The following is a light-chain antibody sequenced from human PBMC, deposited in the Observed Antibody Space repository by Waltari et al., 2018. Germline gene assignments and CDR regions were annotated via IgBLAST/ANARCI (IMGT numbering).Light chain of an antibody. CDR3: ASWDDSLNGRWV. Sequence: QSVLTQPPSASGTPGQRVTISCSGSYSNVGANVVNWYQHLPGTAPKLLIYRNDRRPSVVPDRFSASKSGTSASLAISGLRPEDEADYYCASWDDSLNGRWVFGGGTKLTVL. CDR1: YSNVGANV. CDR2: RND. V-gene: IGLV1-44*01. J-gene: IGLJ2*01.